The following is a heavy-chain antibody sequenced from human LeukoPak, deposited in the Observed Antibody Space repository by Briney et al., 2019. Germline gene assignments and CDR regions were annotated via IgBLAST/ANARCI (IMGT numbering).Heavy chain of an antibody. V-gene: IGHV3-53*01. J-gene: IGHJ4*02. CDR3: SHMLRGMYYFDY. CDR1: GFTVSSNY. Sequence: GGSLRLSCAASGFTVSSNYMSWVRQAPGKGLEWVSVVYSGGTTYYTDSVKGRFIISRDNSKNTLYLQMNSLRAEDTAMYYCSHMLRGMYYFDYWGQGTLVTVSS. CDR2: VYSGGTT. D-gene: IGHD3-10*01.